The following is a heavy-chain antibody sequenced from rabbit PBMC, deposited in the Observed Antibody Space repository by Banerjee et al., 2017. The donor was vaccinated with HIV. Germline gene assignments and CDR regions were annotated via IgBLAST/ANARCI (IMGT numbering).Heavy chain of an antibody. V-gene: IGHV1S40*01. CDR1: GFSFSSSYY. CDR2: IGAGSGST. CDR3: ARGNFGDAWAFDP. J-gene: IGHJ2*01. D-gene: IGHD6-1*01. Sequence: QSLEESGGDLVKPEGSLTLTCTASGFSFSSSYYMCWVRQAPGKGLEWIACIGAGSGSTYYASWAKGRFTISKASSTTVTLQMTSLTAADTATYFCARGNFGDAWAFDPWGPGTLVTVS.